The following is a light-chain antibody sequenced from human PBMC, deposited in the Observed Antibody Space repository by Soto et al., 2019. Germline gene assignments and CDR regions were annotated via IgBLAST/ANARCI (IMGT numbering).Light chain of an antibody. CDR2: GAS. CDR1: QSVSSSY. V-gene: IGKV3-20*01. J-gene: IGKJ4*01. CDR3: HQYDSSPLP. Sequence: EIVLTQSPGTLSLSPGERATLSCRASQSVSSSYLAWYQQKPGQAPRPLIYGASSRATGIPDRFSGSGSGTDFPLTITRLEPEDFAVYYCHQYDSSPLPFGGWTKVEIK.